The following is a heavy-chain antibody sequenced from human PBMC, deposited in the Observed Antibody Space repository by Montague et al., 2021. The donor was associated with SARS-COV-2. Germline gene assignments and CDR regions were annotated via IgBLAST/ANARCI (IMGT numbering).Heavy chain of an antibody. V-gene: IGHV4-34*01. CDR3: ARGHLSVSMIVVVFTSASYSFDY. Sequence: SETLSLTCAVYGGSFGDDHWSWIRQPPGKGLEWIGDIKQSGSTNYNPSLKSRVTISVDTSKNQFSLKLTSVTAADTAVYFCARGHLSVSMIVVVFTSASYSFDYWGRGAQVAVSS. CDR1: GGSFGDDH. CDR2: IKQSGST. D-gene: IGHD3-22*01. J-gene: IGHJ4*02.